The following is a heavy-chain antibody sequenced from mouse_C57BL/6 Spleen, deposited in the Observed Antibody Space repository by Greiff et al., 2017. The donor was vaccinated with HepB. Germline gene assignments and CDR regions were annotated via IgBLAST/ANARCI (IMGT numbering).Heavy chain of an antibody. V-gene: IGHV5-12*01. J-gene: IGHJ2*01. CDR1: GFTFSDYY. Sequence: DVHLVESGGGLVQPGGSLKLSCAASGFTFSDYYMYWVRQTPEKRLEWVAYISNGGGSTYYPDTVKGRFTISRDNAKNTLYLQMSRLKSEDTAMYYCARGPNYFDYWGQGTTLTVSS. CDR2: ISNGGGST. CDR3: ARGPNYFDY.